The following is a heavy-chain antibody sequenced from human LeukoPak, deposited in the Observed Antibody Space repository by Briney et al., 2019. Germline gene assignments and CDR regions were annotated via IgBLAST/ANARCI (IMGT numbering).Heavy chain of an antibody. V-gene: IGHV3-23*01. CDR1: GFAFSDYA. CDR2: VSASGAST. J-gene: IGHJ4*02. Sequence: GGSLRLSCAASGFAFSDYAISWVRQPPGKGLEWVSAVSASGASTYYADSVEGRFSISRENSKRTLYLQMNSLRAEDTAIYYCAKAGSRQLEDYWGRGTLVTISS. D-gene: IGHD1-1*01. CDR3: AKAGSRQLEDY.